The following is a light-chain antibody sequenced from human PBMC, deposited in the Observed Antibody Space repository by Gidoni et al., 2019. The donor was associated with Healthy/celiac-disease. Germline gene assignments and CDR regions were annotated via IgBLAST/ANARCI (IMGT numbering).Light chain of an antibody. J-gene: IGKJ4*01. V-gene: IGKV3-11*01. CDR3: QQRSNWPLT. CDR2: DAS. CDR1: QSVSSY. Sequence: EIVLTQSPATLSLSPGERATLSCRASQSVSSYLAWYQQKPGQAPRLLIYDASNRATSIQARFSSSGSGTDFTLTISSLEPEDFAVYYCQQRSNWPLTFGGGTKVEIK.